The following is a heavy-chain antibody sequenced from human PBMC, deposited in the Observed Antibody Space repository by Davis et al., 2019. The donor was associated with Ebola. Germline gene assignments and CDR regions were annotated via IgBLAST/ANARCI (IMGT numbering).Heavy chain of an antibody. D-gene: IGHD3-22*01. V-gene: IGHV3-53*01. CDR3: AKTLYYDTYGHNFDY. CDR2: LDSGATT. J-gene: IGHJ4*02. CDR1: GFAVSTNH. Sequence: GESLKISCAASGFAVSTNHMSWVRQAPGEGLEWVSVLDSGATTNYADSAKGRFTISRDNSRNTVYLQMNSLRAEDTAVYYCAKTLYYDTYGHNFDYWGQGSLVTVSS.